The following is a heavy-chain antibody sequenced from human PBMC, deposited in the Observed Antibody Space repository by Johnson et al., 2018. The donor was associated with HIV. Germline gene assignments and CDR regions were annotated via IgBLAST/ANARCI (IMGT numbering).Heavy chain of an antibody. D-gene: IGHD6-13*01. CDR2: LSGSGNST. CDR1: GFTFSNYA. V-gene: IGHV3-23*04. CDR3: AKGKQLVNSGTLEI. J-gene: IGHJ3*02. Sequence: EVQLVESGGGLVQPGGSLRPSCAASGFTFSNYAMSWIRQSPGKGQEWVSSLSGSGNSTYYADSVKGRFTISRDNSKNTLYLQMDSLRAEDTALYHCAKGKQLVNSGTLEIWGQGTMVTVSS.